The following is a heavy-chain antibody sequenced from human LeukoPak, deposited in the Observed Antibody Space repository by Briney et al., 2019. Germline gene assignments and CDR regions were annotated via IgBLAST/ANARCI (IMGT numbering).Heavy chain of an antibody. D-gene: IGHD6-13*01. CDR3: ARGPLYSSSVYYFDY. Sequence: ASVKVSCKASGYTFISYAMNWVRQAPGQGLEWMGWINTNTGNPTYAQGFTGRFVFSLDTSVSTAYLLIRSLKPEDTAVYYCARGPLYSSSVYYFDYWGQGTLVTVSS. V-gene: IGHV7-4-1*01. J-gene: IGHJ4*02. CDR1: GYTFISYA. CDR2: INTNTGNP.